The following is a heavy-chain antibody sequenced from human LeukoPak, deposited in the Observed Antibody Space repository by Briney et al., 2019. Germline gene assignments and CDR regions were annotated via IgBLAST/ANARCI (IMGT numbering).Heavy chain of an antibody. J-gene: IGHJ6*02. CDR1: GYTFTGYY. CDR2: INPNSGGT. CDR3: ASNSDIVVVPAAKNPYYYYGMDV. V-gene: IGHV1-2*02. D-gene: IGHD2-2*01. Sequence: GASVKVSCKASGYTFTGYYMHRVRQAPGQGLEWMGWINPNSGGTNYAQKFQGRVTITADKSTSTAYMELSSLRSEDTAVYYCASNSDIVVVPAAKNPYYYYGMDVWGQGTTVTVSS.